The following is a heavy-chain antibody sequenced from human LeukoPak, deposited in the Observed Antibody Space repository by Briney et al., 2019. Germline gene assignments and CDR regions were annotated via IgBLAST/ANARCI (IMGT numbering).Heavy chain of an antibody. J-gene: IGHJ5*02. CDR1: GFTFSSYW. CDR2: INSDGSST. CDR3: ARASHTYYYGSGSYSRPYNWFDP. Sequence: PGGSLRLSCAASGFTFSSYWMHWVRQAPGKGLVWVSRINSDGSSTSYADSVKGRFTISRDNAKNTLYLQVNSLRAEDTAVYYCARASHTYYYGSGSYSRPYNWFDPWGQGTLVTVSS. D-gene: IGHD3-10*01. V-gene: IGHV3-74*01.